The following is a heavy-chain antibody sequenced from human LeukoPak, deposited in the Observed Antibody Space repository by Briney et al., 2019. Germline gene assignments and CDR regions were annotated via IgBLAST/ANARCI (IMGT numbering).Heavy chain of an antibody. V-gene: IGHV3-30*18. J-gene: IGHJ4*02. Sequence: PGRSLRLSCAASGFTFSSYGMHWVRQAPGKGLEWVAVISYDGSNKYYADSVKGRFTISRDNSKNTLYLQMNSLRAEDTAVYYCAKDRDGDALYFDYWGQGTLVTVSS. CDR1: GFTFSSYG. D-gene: IGHD4-17*01. CDR2: ISYDGSNK. CDR3: AKDRDGDALYFDY.